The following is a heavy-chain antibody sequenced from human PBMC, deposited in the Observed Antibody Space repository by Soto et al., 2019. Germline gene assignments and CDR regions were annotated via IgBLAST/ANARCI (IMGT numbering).Heavy chain of an antibody. V-gene: IGHV3-48*01. CDR2: ISSSSSTI. J-gene: IGHJ5*02. CDR1: GFTFSSYS. Sequence: EVQLVESGGGLVQPGGSLRLSCAASGFTFSSYSMNWVRQAPGKGLEWVSYISSSSSTIYYADSVKGRFTISRDNAKNSLYLQMNSLRAEDTAVYYCARGALVPSITIFGVVIREGRSWFDPWGQGTLVTVSS. CDR3: ARGALVPSITIFGVVIREGRSWFDP. D-gene: IGHD3-3*01.